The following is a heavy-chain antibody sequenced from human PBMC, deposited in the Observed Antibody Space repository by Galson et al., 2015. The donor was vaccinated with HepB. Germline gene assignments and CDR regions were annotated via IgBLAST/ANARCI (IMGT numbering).Heavy chain of an antibody. CDR3: ARVADRSGYYNEGAMDV. Sequence: SVKVSCKASGYTFTGYYMHWVRQAPGQGLEWMGRINPNSGGTNYAQKFQGRVTMTRDTSISTAYMELSRLRSDDTAVYYCARVADRSGYYNEGAMDVWGQGTTVTVSS. V-gene: IGHV1-2*06. CDR2: INPNSGGT. J-gene: IGHJ6*02. CDR1: GYTFTGYY. D-gene: IGHD3-22*01.